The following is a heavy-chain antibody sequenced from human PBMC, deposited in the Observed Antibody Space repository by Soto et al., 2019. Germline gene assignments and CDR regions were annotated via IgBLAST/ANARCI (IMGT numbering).Heavy chain of an antibody. Sequence: GWSLRLSCAASGFTFSNYAMNWVRQAPGKGLEWVSGIVDSGASTNYADSVKGRFTISRDNSKNTLYLHMNGLRAEDTATYYCAKLPSSGFYYFDYWGQGTPVTVSS. J-gene: IGHJ4*02. CDR1: GFTFSNYA. CDR3: AKLPSSGFYYFDY. CDR2: IVDSGAST. D-gene: IGHD3-22*01. V-gene: IGHV3-23*01.